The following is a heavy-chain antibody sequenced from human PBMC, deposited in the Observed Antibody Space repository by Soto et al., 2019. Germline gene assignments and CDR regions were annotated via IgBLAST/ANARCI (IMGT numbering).Heavy chain of an antibody. J-gene: IGHJ4*02. Sequence: TLSLTCTVTGDSITSGGYYWSWIRQHPGKGLQWLGYIYGSGGSGSTLYNPSLKSRITLSVDTSKSQFSLSLSSVTVSYTAXYFCARKQAGYFSGIDYCGQGTVVTVPA. V-gene: IGHV4-31*03. CDR1: GDSITSGGYY. CDR3: ARKQAGYFSGIDY. D-gene: IGHD2-15*01. CDR2: IYGSGGSGST.